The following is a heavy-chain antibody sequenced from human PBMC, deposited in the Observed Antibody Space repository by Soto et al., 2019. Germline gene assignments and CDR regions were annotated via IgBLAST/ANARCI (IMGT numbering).Heavy chain of an antibody. CDR2: INHSGRV. D-gene: IGHD3-22*01. V-gene: IGHV4-34*01. CDR3: STRAYDTNGYYRFDP. CDR1: GGSFSGHS. J-gene: IGHJ5*01. Sequence: PSETLSLTCAVYGGSFSGHSWTWIRQSQGKGLEWIGDINHSGRVNYSPSLKSRVTISPDTSKNQFSLTLGAVTAADTAMYYCSTRAYDTNGYYRFDPWGQGTLVTVSS.